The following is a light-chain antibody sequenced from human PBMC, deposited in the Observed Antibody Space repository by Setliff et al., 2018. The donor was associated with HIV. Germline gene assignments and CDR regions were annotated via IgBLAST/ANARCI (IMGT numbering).Light chain of an antibody. V-gene: IGLV2-14*03. CDR1: SSDIGAYNY. Sequence: QSVLTQPASVSGSPGQSITISCTGTSSDIGAYNYVSWYQQYPGKAPKLIIFSVTYRPSGVSDRFSGSKSGNTASLTISGLQPEDEADYYCASHRDTNTLEVFGTGTKVT. CDR3: ASHRDTNTLEV. J-gene: IGLJ1*01. CDR2: SVT.